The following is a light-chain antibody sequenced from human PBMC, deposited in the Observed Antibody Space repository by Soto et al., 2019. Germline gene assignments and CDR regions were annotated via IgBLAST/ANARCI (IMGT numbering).Light chain of an antibody. J-gene: IGKJ1*01. CDR2: AAS. V-gene: IGKV1-39*01. Sequence: DNQMNQSPSSMSAAVGDRVTITCRASQSIMRFLNWYQHKPGKAPKLLMYAASSLQSGVPSRFSGSGSETDFTLIISSFQPEDFGTYYCQQTYRTPHTFGQGTKVEIK. CDR1: QSIMRF. CDR3: QQTYRTPHT.